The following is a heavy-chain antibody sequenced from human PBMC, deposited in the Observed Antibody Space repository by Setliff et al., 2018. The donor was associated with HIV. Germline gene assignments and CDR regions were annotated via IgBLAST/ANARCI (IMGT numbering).Heavy chain of an antibody. CDR2: IYTNGYT. J-gene: IGHJ4*02. CDR3: ARDRATMVRGAEGVDY. D-gene: IGHD3-10*01. CDR1: GGSIRSGSYY. V-gene: IGHV4-61*09. Sequence: PSETLSLTCTVSGGSIRSGSYYWTWIRQPAGKGPEWIGHIYTNGYTNYNPSLKSRVTISVDTSRDQFSLQLTSVTAADTAVYYCARDRATMVRGAEGVDYWGQGTLVTVSS.